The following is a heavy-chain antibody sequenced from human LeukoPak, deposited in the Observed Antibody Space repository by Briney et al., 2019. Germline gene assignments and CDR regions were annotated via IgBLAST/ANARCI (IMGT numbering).Heavy chain of an antibody. D-gene: IGHD4-17*01. CDR2: INHSGST. V-gene: IGHV4-38-2*02. CDR1: GYSISSGYY. CDR3: ARVTVTGDAFDI. J-gene: IGHJ3*02. Sequence: SETLSLTCTVSGYSISSGYYWGWIRQPPGKGLEWIGEINHSGSTNYNPSLKSRVTISVDKSKNQFSLKLSSVTAADTAVYYCARVTVTGDAFDIWGQGTMVTVSS.